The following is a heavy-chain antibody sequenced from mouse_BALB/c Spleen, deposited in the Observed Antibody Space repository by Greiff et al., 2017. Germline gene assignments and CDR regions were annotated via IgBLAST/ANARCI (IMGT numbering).Heavy chain of an antibody. J-gene: IGHJ4*01. CDR1: GFDFSRYW. V-gene: IGHV4-1*02. CDR3: ARLWDNYAMDY. CDR2: INPDSSTI. Sequence: EVHLVESGGGLVQPGGSLKLSCAASGFDFSRYWMSWVRQAPGKGLEWIGEINPDSSTINYTPSLKDKFIISRDNAKNTLYLQMSKVRSEDTALYYCARLWDNYAMDYWGQGTSVTISS. D-gene: IGHD4-1*01.